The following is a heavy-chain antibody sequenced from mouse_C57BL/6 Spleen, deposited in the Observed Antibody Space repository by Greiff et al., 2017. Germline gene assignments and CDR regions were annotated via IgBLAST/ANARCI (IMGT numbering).Heavy chain of an antibody. V-gene: IGHV1-69*01. CDR3: ARTGYDYVWFAY. CDR1: GYTFTSYW. CDR2: IDPSDSYT. Sequence: QVQLKQPGAELVMPGASVKLSCKASGYTFTSYWMHWVKQRPGQGLEWIGEIDPSDSYTNYNQKFKGKSTLTVDISSSTAYMQLSSLTSEDSAVYYCARTGYDYVWFAYWGQGTLVTVSA. J-gene: IGHJ3*01. D-gene: IGHD2-4*01.